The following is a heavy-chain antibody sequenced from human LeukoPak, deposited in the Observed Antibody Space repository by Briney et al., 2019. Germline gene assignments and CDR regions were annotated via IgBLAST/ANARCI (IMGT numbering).Heavy chain of an antibody. D-gene: IGHD3-10*01. CDR1: GGSFSGYY. V-gene: IGHV4-34*01. CDR3: ARGRTHYLWFGELLAPFDY. Sequence: SETLSLTCAVYGGSFSGYYWSWIRQPPGKGLEWIGEINHSGSTNYNPSLKSRVTISVDTSKNQFSLKLSSVTAADTAVYYCARGRTHYLWFGELLAPFDYWGQGTLVTVSS. CDR2: INHSGST. J-gene: IGHJ4*02.